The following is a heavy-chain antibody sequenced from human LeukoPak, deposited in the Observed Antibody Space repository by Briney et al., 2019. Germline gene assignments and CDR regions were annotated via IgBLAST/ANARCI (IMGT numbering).Heavy chain of an antibody. J-gene: IGHJ4*02. CDR2: IGVAANT. V-gene: IGHV3-13*01. CDR3: ARQNTPHGNFDY. Sequence: GGSLRLSCAASGFTFSSYDMHWVRQATGKGLEWVSAIGVAANTFYSGSVKGRFTISRENAKNSLYLLMSSLRAEDMAVYYCARQNTPHGNFDYWGQGTLLTVSS. CDR1: GFTFSSYD. D-gene: IGHD1-26*01.